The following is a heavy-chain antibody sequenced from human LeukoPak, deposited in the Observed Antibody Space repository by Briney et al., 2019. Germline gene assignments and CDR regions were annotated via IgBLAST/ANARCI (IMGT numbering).Heavy chain of an antibody. J-gene: IGHJ4*02. V-gene: IGHV3-23*01. CDR3: AKDFVLIGYPTQPPSYYFDY. CDR1: GFTFSSYA. Sequence: GGSLRLSCAASGFTFSSYAMSWVRQAPGKGLEWVSAISGSGGSTYYADSVKGRFTISRDNSKNTLYLQMNSLRAEDTAVYYCAKDFVLIGYPTQPPSYYFDYWGQGTLVTVSS. D-gene: IGHD3-9*01. CDR2: ISGSGGST.